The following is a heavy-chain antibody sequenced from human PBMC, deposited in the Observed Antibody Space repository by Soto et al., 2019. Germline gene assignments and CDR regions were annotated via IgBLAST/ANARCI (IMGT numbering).Heavy chain of an antibody. D-gene: IGHD3-10*01. CDR2: IKSKTDGETT. CDR3: TADLIGTYYSPYDY. CDR1: GFSFHDAW. V-gene: IGHV3-15*07. J-gene: IGHJ4*02. Sequence: PGGSLRLSCAASGFSFHDAWMNWVRQAPGKGLEWVGRIKSKTDGETTDYAAPVKGRLSVSRDDSKNTLYLQMNSLKTEDTAVYYCTADLIGTYYSPYDYWGQGILVTVSS.